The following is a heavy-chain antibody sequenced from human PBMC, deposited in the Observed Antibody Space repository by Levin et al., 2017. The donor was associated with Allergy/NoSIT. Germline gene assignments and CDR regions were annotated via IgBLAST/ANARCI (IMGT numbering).Heavy chain of an antibody. CDR3: ARHVPACSYVSRCYPLGN. Sequence: SETLSLTCTVSGGSISNYFWSWIRQSPGKGLEWIGYIHDSGTTIYNPSLKSRLTMSLDTSKSQVSLNLNSVTAADTAVYYCARHVPACSYVSRCYPLGNWGQGTLVTVSS. J-gene: IGHJ4*02. V-gene: IGHV4-59*08. CDR1: GGSISNYF. D-gene: IGHD3-10*02. CDR2: IHDSGTT.